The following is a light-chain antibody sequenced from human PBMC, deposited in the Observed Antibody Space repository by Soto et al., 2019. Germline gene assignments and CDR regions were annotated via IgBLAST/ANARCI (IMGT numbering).Light chain of an antibody. CDR2: GAS. J-gene: IGKJ4*01. CDR1: QSISSY. Sequence: DIQMTQSPSSLSASVGDRVTIPCRASQSISSYLNWYQQKPGKAPKVLIYGASSLQSGVPSRFSGSGSGTDFTLPISSLQPEDLATYYCQQSYSSPLTFGGGTKVEIK. V-gene: IGKV1-39*01. CDR3: QQSYSSPLT.